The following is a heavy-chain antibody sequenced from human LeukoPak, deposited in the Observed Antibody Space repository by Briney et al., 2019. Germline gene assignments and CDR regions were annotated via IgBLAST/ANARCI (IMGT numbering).Heavy chain of an antibody. CDR2: IGTAGDT. V-gene: IGHV3-13*04. CDR1: GFTFSSYD. Sequence: PGGSLRLSCAASGFTFSSYDMHWVRQDTGKGLEWVSAIGTAGDTYYPGSVKGRFTISRENAKNSLYLQMNSLRAGDTAVYYCARSEGLYYYDSSGWSNAFDIWGQGTMVTVSS. D-gene: IGHD3-22*01. J-gene: IGHJ3*02. CDR3: ARSEGLYYYDSSGWSNAFDI.